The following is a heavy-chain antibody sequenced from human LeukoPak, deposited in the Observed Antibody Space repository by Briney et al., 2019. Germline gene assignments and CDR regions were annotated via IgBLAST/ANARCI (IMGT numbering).Heavy chain of an antibody. CDR2: INAYNGNT. CDR1: GYSFTNYG. D-gene: IGHD4-23*01. J-gene: IGHJ4*02. Sequence: SVKVSCKASGYSFTNYGISWVRQAPGQGVEGMEWINAYNGNTNHAQKFQGRVTMTTDTSTSTAYMELRSLRSDDTAVYYCARVADGGNYLDYWGQGTLVTVSS. V-gene: IGHV1-18*01. CDR3: ARVADGGNYLDY.